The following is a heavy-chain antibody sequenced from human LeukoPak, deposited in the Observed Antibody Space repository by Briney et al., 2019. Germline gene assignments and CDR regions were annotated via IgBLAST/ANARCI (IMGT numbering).Heavy chain of an antibody. CDR1: GYTFTGHY. CDR2: FKPNSGDT. V-gene: IGHV1-2*02. CDR3: ARDDEGRANFDF. Sequence: GASVKVSCMASGYTFTGHYMHWVRQAPGQGLEWMGWFKPNSGDTNYAQKSQGRFTMTWDTSISTAYMELTRLRSDDTAVYYCARDDEGRANFDFWGQGTLVTVSS. J-gene: IGHJ4*02.